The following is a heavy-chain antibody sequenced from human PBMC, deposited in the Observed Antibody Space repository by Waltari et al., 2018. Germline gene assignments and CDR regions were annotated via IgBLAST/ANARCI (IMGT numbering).Heavy chain of an antibody. D-gene: IGHD1-7*01. CDR1: GFTFSSYW. V-gene: IGHV3-74*01. CDR3: ASGNSHAFDI. J-gene: IGHJ3*02. Sequence: EVQLVESGGGLIQPGGSLRLACAASGFTFSSYWLHWVRQAPGKGLGWVGRINSDGSSTSNADSVKGRFTISRDNAKNTLYLQMNSLRAEDTAMYYCASGNSHAFDIWGQGTMVTVSS. CDR2: INSDGSST.